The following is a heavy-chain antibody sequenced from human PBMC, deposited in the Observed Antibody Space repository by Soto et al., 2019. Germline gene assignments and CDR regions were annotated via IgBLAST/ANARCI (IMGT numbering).Heavy chain of an antibody. CDR1: GYSVTSYW. V-gene: IGHV5-51*01. CDR3: ARAGPYGYYFDSSGNYSSWFDP. D-gene: IGHD3-22*01. Sequence: PVEALKISCKGSGYSVTSYWCGWVRQMHGKGLEWMGIIYPGDSDTRYSPSFQGQVTISADKSISTAYLQWSSLEASDTAMYYCARAGPYGYYFDSSGNYSSWFDPWGQGTLVTVSS. J-gene: IGHJ5*02. CDR2: IYPGDSDT.